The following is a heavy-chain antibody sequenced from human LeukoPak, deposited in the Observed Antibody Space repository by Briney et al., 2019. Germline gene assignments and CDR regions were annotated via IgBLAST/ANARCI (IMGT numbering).Heavy chain of an antibody. CDR2: INPHSGNT. V-gene: IGHV1-2*02. CDR1: GYTFSAYY. J-gene: IGHJ5*02. CDR3: ARDFSISWSNWFDP. D-gene: IGHD6-13*01. Sequence: GASVKVSSKASGYTFSAYYMHWVRQAPGQGLEWMGWINPHSGNTNYAQKFQGRVTMTRDTSISTAYMELSRLRSDDTAVYYCARDFSISWSNWFDPWGQGTLVTVSS.